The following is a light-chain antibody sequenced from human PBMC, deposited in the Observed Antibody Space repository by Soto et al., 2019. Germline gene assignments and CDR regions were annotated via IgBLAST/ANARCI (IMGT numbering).Light chain of an antibody. CDR2: AAS. J-gene: IGKJ4*01. CDR3: QKYDNAPLT. CDR1: QAISNY. Sequence: GDRVTIACRASQAISNYLAWYQQKPGKVPKLLIYAASSLQSGVPPRFSGSGSGTDFTLTISNLQPEDVSTYYCQKYDNAPLTFGGGTKVEIK. V-gene: IGKV1-27*01.